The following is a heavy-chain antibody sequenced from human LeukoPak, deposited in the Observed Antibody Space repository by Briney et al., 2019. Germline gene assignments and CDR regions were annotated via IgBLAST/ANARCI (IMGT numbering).Heavy chain of an antibody. CDR1: GFTFSSYA. CDR2: ISGSGSTI. CDR3: ARAHIVATIWGAFDI. V-gene: IGHV3-23*01. J-gene: IGHJ3*02. D-gene: IGHD5-12*01. Sequence: GGSLRLSCAASGFTFSSYAMSWVRQAPGKGLEWVSAISGSGSTIYYADSVKGRFTISRDNAKNSLYLQMNSLRAEDTAVYYCARAHIVATIWGAFDIWGQGTMVTVSS.